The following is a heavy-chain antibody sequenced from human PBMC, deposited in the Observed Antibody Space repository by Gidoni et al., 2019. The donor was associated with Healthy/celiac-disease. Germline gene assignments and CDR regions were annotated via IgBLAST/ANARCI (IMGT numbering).Heavy chain of an antibody. CDR3: AKGEGFYYDSSGLYDY. Sequence: EVQLLESGGGLVQPGGSLSLSCAASGFTFSRYAMSWVRQAPGKGLEWVSAISGSGGSTYYADSVKGRFTISRDNSKNTLYLQMNSLRAEDTAVYYCAKGEGFYYDSSGLYDYWGQGTLVTVSS. D-gene: IGHD3-22*01. CDR2: ISGSGGST. J-gene: IGHJ4*02. V-gene: IGHV3-23*01. CDR1: GFTFSRYA.